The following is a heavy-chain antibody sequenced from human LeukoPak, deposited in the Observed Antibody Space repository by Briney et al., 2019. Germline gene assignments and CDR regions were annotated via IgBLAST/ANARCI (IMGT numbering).Heavy chain of an antibody. J-gene: IGHJ3*02. CDR1: GYSFTSRW. D-gene: IGHD3-9*01. V-gene: IGHV5-51*01. Sequence: GESLKISCKGSGYSFTSRWMGWVRQMPGKGLEWKGIIYPGDSDTRYSPSFQGQVTISADKSISTAYLQWSSLKASDTAMYYCARPPGGYDILTGSHAFDIWGQGTLVTVSS. CDR2: IYPGDSDT. CDR3: ARPPGGYDILTGSHAFDI.